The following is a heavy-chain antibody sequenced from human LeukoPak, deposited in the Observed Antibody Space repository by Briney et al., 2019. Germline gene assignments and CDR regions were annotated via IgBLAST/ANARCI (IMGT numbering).Heavy chain of an antibody. D-gene: IGHD2-2*01. V-gene: IGHV3-48*03. Sequence: GGSLRLSCVASGFAFRNYEMNWVRQDPGKGLEWISLISIGGTLRYYADSVRGRFTVSRDNAKTSLYLHMNSLRAEDTAVYYCARDGVPAARDLWGQGTMVIVSS. CDR1: GFAFRNYE. CDR2: ISIGGTLR. J-gene: IGHJ3*01. CDR3: ARDGVPAARDL.